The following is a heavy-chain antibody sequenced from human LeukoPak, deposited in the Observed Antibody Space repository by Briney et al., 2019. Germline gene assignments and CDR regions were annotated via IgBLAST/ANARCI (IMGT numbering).Heavy chain of an antibody. V-gene: IGHV4-39*01. CDR1: GGSISSSSYY. D-gene: IGHD3-3*01. CDR3: ARLFSLNPFFHHTIFGVVITDNWFDP. J-gene: IGHJ5*02. Sequence: SETLSLTCTVSGGSISSSSYYWGWIRQPPGKGLEWIGSNYYSGSTYYNPSLKSRVTISVDTSKNQFSLKLSSVTAADTAVYYCARLFSLNPFFHHTIFGVVITDNWFDPWGQGTLVTVSS. CDR2: NYYSGST.